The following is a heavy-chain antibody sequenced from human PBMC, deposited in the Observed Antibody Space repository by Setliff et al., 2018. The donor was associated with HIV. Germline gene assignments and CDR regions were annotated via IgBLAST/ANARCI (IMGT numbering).Heavy chain of an antibody. J-gene: IGHJ4*02. CDR2: IIPIFGTT. CDR1: GGTFSSYA. Sequence: GASVKVSCKASGGTFSSYAISWVRQAPGQGLEWMGGIIPIFGTTNYAQKFQGRVTITTDESTTTAYMELSSLRSEDTDLYYCAGSILTGYYTFGADYWGQGTLVTVSS. CDR3: AGSILTGYYTFGADY. D-gene: IGHD3-9*01. V-gene: IGHV1-69*05.